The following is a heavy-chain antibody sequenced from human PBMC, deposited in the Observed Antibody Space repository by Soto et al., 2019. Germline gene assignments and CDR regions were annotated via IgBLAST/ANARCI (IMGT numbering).Heavy chain of an antibody. V-gene: IGHV1-8*01. Sequence: QVQLVQSGAEVRKPGASVKVSCKASGYTFSSFDINWVRQAAGHGLEWMGWMTPNSGHTGYAQKFQGRVTMTSNNYTSTVYMELSSLTSENTAVYYCARRVEEASGSGSYWYMDVWGRGTTVTVSS. J-gene: IGHJ6*03. D-gene: IGHD3-10*01. CDR2: MTPNSGHT. CDR3: ARRVEEASGSGSYWYMDV. CDR1: GYTFSSFD.